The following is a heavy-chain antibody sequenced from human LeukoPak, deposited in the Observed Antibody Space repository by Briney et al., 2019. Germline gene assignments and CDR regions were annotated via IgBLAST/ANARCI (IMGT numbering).Heavy chain of an antibody. CDR1: GGSISSSSYY. D-gene: IGHD4-17*01. V-gene: IGHV4-39*07. CDR2: IYYSGST. J-gene: IGHJ4*02. CDR3: ARGGLTTYGDYEWIYFDY. Sequence: SETLSLTCTVSGGSISSSSYYWGWIRQPPGKGLEWIGSIYYSGSTYYNPSLKSRVTISVDTSKNQFSLKLSSVTAADTAVYYCARGGLTTYGDYEWIYFDYWGQGTLVTVSS.